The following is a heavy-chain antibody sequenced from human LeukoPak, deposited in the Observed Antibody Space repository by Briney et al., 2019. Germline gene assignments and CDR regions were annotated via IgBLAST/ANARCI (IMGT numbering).Heavy chain of an antibody. V-gene: IGHV3-48*03. Sequence: GGSLRLSCAASGFTFSSYEMNWVRQAPGKGLEWVSYISSTGNTIYYADSVKGRFTISRDNAKSSLYLQMNSLRAEDTAVHYCTPSPDFQHWGQGTLVTVSS. J-gene: IGHJ1*01. CDR3: TPSPDFQH. CDR1: GFTFSSYE. CDR2: ISSTGNTI.